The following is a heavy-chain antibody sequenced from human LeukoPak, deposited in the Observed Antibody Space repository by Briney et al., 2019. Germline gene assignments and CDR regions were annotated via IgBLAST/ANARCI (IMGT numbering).Heavy chain of an antibody. V-gene: IGHV4-4*07. CDR1: GGSISSYY. CDR2: IYTSGST. Sequence: SETLSLTCTISGGSISSYYWSWIRQPAGKGLEWIGRIYTSGSTNYNPSLKSRVTMSVDTSKNQFSLKLSFVTAADTAVYYCARDSYVRNMDVWGKGTTVTVSS. CDR3: ARDSYVRNMDV. J-gene: IGHJ6*03. D-gene: IGHD3-10*02.